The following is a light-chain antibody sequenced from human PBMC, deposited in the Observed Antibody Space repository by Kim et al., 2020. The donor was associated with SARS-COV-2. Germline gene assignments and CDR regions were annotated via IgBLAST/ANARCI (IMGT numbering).Light chain of an antibody. CDR2: QDT. CDR1: KLGDKY. CDR3: QAWDSSTEV. Sequence: SYELTQPPSVSVSPGQIATISCSGDKLGDKYACWYQQKPGQSPVLVIYQDTKRPSGIPERFSGSNSGNTATLTISGTQAMDEADYYCQAWDSSTEVFGGGTQLTVL. J-gene: IGLJ2*01. V-gene: IGLV3-1*01.